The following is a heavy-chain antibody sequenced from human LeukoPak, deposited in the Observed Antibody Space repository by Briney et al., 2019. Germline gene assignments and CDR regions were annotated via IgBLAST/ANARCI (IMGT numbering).Heavy chain of an antibody. CDR1: GFTFSSYS. Sequence: SGGSLRLSCAASGFTFSSYSMNWVRQAPGKGLEWVSSISSSSSYIYYADSVKGRFTISRDNAKNSLYLQMNGLRAEDTAVYYGARDKAYSSALDYWGQGTLATVSS. J-gene: IGHJ4*02. CDR2: ISSSSSYI. V-gene: IGHV3-21*01. CDR3: ARDKAYSSALDY. D-gene: IGHD6-25*01.